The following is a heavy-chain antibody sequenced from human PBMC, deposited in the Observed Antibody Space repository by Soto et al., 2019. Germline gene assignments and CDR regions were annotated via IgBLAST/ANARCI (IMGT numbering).Heavy chain of an antibody. CDR3: ARDNGFGESDV. CDR1: GYTFTSSA. D-gene: IGHD3-10*01. V-gene: IGHV1-18*01. CDR2: ISAYNGTT. Sequence: QVQLVQSGAEVKKPGASVKVSCKASGYTFTSSATTWVRQAPGQGLEWMGWISAYNGTTNYAQKLQGRVTMTTYTSTSTADMELRSVRSDDTAVYYCARDNGFGESDVWGQGTTVTVAS. J-gene: IGHJ6*02.